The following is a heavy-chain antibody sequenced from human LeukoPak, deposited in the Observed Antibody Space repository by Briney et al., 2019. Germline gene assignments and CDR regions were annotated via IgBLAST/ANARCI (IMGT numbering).Heavy chain of an antibody. CDR2: INHSGST. V-gene: IGHV4-39*07. Sequence: PSETLSLTCTVSGGSISSGDYYWSWIRQPPGTGLEWIGEINHSGSTNYNPSLKSRVTISIDTSENQFSLKLSSVTAADTAVYYCASWCVGDSCYPKDYWGQGTLVTVSS. CDR3: ASWCVGDSCYPKDY. J-gene: IGHJ4*02. CDR1: GGSISSGDYY. D-gene: IGHD2-15*01.